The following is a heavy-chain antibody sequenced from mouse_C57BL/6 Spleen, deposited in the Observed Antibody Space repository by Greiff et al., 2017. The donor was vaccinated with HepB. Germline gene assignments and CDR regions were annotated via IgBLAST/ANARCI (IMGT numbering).Heavy chain of an antibody. CDR1: GYTFTDYY. CDR3: ASGYYGSSPFAY. J-gene: IGHJ3*01. Sequence: VQLQQSGAELVRPGASVTLSCKASGYTFTDYYMNWVKQSHGKSLEWIGVINPYNGGTSYNQKFKGKATLTVDKSSSTAYMELNSLTSEDSAVYYCASGYYGSSPFAYWGQGTLVTVSA. D-gene: IGHD1-1*01. CDR2: INPYNGGT. V-gene: IGHV1-19*01.